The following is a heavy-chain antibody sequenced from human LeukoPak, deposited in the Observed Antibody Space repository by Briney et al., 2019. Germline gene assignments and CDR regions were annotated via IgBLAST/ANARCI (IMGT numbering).Heavy chain of an antibody. Sequence: GGSLRLSCAASGFTFSSYEMNWVRQAPGKGLEWVSYISSSGSTIYYADSVKGRFTISRDNAKNSLYLQMNSLRAEDTAVYYCARDQDTANDKAYYYYYYGMDVWGQGTTVTVSS. CDR3: ARDQDTANDKAYYYYYYGMDV. J-gene: IGHJ6*02. CDR2: ISSSGSTI. D-gene: IGHD5-18*01. CDR1: GFTFSSYE. V-gene: IGHV3-48*03.